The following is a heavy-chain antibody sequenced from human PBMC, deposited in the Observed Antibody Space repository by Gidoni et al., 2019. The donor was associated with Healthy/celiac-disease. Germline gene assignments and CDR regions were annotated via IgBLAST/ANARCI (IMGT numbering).Heavy chain of an antibody. CDR1: GFTFSSYG. J-gene: IGHJ6*02. CDR2: IWYDGSNK. Sequence: QVQLVESGGGVVQPGRSLRLSCAASGFTFSSYGLHWVRQAPGTGLEWVAVIWYDGSNKYYADSVKGRFTISRDNSKNTLYLQMNSLRAEDTAVYYCARDLNYYGSGSSHRVPYGMDVWGQGTTVTVSS. D-gene: IGHD3-10*01. V-gene: IGHV3-33*01. CDR3: ARDLNYYGSGSSHRVPYGMDV.